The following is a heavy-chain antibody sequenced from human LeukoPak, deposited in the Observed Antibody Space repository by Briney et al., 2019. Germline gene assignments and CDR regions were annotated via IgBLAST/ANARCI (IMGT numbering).Heavy chain of an antibody. Sequence: ASVTVSCKASGYTFTAYLMNWVRQAPGQGLEWMGWINPNSGGTDYAQKFQGRVTMTRDTSISTVYMELSRLRSDDTAVYYCSRGGGWYQLLYGFDPCGQGTLVTVSS. D-gene: IGHD2-2*02. CDR3: SRGGGWYQLLYGFDP. J-gene: IGHJ5*02. CDR2: INPNSGGT. V-gene: IGHV1-2*02. CDR1: GYTFTAYL.